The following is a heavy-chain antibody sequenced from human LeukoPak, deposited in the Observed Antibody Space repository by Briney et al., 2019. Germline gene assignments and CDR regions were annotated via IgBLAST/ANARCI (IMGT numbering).Heavy chain of an antibody. V-gene: IGHV3-30*03. CDR3: SRSRPKFKDFDY. CDR1: GFTFSSYG. CDR2: ISSNGSTK. Sequence: GGSLRLSCAAPGFTFSSYGMHWVRQAPGKGLDWVALISSNGSTKYYADSVKGRFTISGDNSKNTLYLQMNSLRAEDTAVYYCSRSRPKFKDFDYWGQGTLVTVSS. J-gene: IGHJ4*02.